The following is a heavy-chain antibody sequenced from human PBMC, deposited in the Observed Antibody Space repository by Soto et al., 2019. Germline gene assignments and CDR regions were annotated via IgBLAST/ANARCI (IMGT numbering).Heavy chain of an antibody. CDR1: GFTFSSYA. CDR2: ISGSGGST. J-gene: IGHJ3*02. D-gene: IGHD2-15*01. V-gene: IGHV3-23*01. Sequence: GGSLRLSCAASGFTFSSYAMSWVRQAPGKGLEWVSAISGSGGSTYYADSVKGRFTISRDNSKNTLYLQMNSLRAEDTAVYYCAKDLRSSRTPQLIVVVVAAISDAFDIWGQGTMVTVSS. CDR3: AKDLRSSRTPQLIVVVVAAISDAFDI.